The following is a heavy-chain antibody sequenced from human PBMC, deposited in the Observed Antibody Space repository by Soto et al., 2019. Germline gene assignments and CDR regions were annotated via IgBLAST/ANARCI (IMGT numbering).Heavy chain of an antibody. CDR2: ILRILGTA. CDR3: ARYDYLSSGPGHYCYGFDV. J-gene: IGHJ6*02. CDR1: GDTFSSYA. V-gene: IGHV1-69*01. Sequence: QVQVVQSGAEVKKPGSSVKVSCKASGDTFSSYAISWVRQAPGQGLEWMGGILRILGTANYAQKYQRRATMTADESSITAYIVVSSLRSDDTAVSYCARYDYLSSGPGHYCYGFDVWGQGTTVIVSS. D-gene: IGHD3-22*01.